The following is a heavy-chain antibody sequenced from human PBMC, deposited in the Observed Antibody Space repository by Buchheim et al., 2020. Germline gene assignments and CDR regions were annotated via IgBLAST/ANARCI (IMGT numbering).Heavy chain of an antibody. CDR1: GFTFSSYA. CDR2: ISDSGVTT. J-gene: IGHJ4*02. D-gene: IGHD3-10*01. Sequence: EVQLLESGGGLVQPGGSLRLSCAASGFTFSSYAMSWVRQVPGKRLEWVSSISDSGVTTSFADSVKGRFTISRDNSKNTLYLQMNSLRAEDTAVYYCAEAIRASDYWGQGTL. V-gene: IGHV3-23*01. CDR3: AEAIRASDY.